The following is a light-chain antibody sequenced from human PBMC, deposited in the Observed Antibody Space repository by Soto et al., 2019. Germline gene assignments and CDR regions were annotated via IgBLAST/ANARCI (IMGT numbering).Light chain of an antibody. CDR1: SSDVGGYNY. J-gene: IGLJ1*01. CDR3: CSYTTSNTRQIV. V-gene: IGLV2-14*01. CDR2: DVS. Sequence: QSALTQPASVSGSPGQSITISCTGTSSDVGGYNYVSWYQQHPGKAPKFMIYDVSNRPSGVSNRFSGSKSGNKASLTISGLQAEDEADYYCCSYTTSNTRQIVFGTGTKVTVL.